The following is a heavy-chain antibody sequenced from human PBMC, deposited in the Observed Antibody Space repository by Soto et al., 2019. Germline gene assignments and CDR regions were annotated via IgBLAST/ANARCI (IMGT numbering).Heavy chain of an antibody. D-gene: IGHD3-10*01. CDR3: ARDKAGRRFGELLGGMDV. V-gene: IGHV1-69*13. J-gene: IGHJ6*02. Sequence: SVKVSCKASGGTFSSNAISWVRQAPGQGLEWMGGIIPIFGTANYAQKFQGRVTITADEPTSTAYMELSSLRSEDTAVYYCARDKAGRRFGELLGGMDVWGQGTTVTVSS. CDR2: IIPIFGTA. CDR1: GGTFSSNA.